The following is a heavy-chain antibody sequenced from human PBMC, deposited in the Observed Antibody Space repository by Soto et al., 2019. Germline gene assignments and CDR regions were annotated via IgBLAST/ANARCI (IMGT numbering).Heavy chain of an antibody. CDR3: AREGSSAWDSYNYYGMDV. V-gene: IGHV1-18*01. D-gene: IGHD6-19*01. Sequence: AQATVFSRASGDSFPIYANIWVRPAPGHGLEWMGWISAYNGNTNYAQQLQGRVTMTTDTSTSTAYMELRSLRSDDTAVYYCAREGSSAWDSYNYYGMDVEGQGTTVTLS. CDR2: ISAYNGNT. CDR1: GDSFPIYA. J-gene: IGHJ6*02.